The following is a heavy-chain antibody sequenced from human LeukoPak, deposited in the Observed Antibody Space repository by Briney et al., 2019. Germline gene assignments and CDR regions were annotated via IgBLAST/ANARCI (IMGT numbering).Heavy chain of an antibody. CDR1: GFTFNTYN. Sequence: GGSLRLSCAASGFTFNTYNMNWVRQAPGKGLEWVSFISSSSSYIYYADSVKGRFTVSRDNSKNTLYLQMNSLRAEDTAVYYCARRGAVAGTLDYWGQGTLVTVSS. V-gene: IGHV3-21*01. J-gene: IGHJ4*02. D-gene: IGHD6-19*01. CDR3: ARRGAVAGTLDY. CDR2: ISSSSSYI.